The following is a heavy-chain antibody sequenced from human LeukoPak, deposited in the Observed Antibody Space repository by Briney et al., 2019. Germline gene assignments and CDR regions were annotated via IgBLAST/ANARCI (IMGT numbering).Heavy chain of an antibody. CDR1: GFTFSSYA. Sequence: GGSLRLSCADSGFTFSSYAMSWVRQAPGKGLERDSAISGSGGSTYYADSVKGRFTISRDNSKNTLYLQLNSLRAEDTAVYYCAKKNGDSSGYYLYYFDYWGQGTLVTVSS. CDR3: AKKNGDSSGYYLYYFDY. D-gene: IGHD3-22*01. V-gene: IGHV3-23*01. J-gene: IGHJ4*02. CDR2: ISGSGGST.